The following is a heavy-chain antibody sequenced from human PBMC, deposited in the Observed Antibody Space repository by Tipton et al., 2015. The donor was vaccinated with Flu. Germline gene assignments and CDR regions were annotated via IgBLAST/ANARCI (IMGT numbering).Heavy chain of an antibody. D-gene: IGHD3-3*01. CDR3: AREDFWRGPRSFDI. V-gene: IGHV4-59*01. J-gene: IGHJ3*02. CDR2: SFYSGSA. CDR1: GASINSYY. Sequence: TLSLTCTVSGASINSYYWSWIRQPPGKGLEWIGYSFYSGSANYNPSLKSRVSISVDTSKKQFSLKLSSVTAADTAVYYCAREDFWRGPRSFDIWGQGTMVTVSS.